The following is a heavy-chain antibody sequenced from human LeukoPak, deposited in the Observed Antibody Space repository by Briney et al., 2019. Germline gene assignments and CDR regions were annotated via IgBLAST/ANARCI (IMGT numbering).Heavy chain of an antibody. D-gene: IGHD2-15*01. CDR2: IIPIFGTA. Sequence: SVKVSCKASGGTFSSYAISWVRQDPGQGLEWMGGIIPIFGTANYAQKFQGRVTITADKSTSTAYMELSGLRSEDTAVYYCARVQVVVAATRAFDIWGQGTMVTVSS. CDR3: ARVQVVVAATRAFDI. J-gene: IGHJ3*02. V-gene: IGHV1-69*06. CDR1: GGTFSSYA.